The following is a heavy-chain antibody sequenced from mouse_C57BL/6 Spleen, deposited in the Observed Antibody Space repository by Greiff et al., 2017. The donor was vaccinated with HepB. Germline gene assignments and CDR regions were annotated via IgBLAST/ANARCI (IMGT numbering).Heavy chain of an antibody. CDR1: GYAFSSSW. CDR3: AREDTMITLFAY. V-gene: IGHV1-82*01. J-gene: IGHJ3*01. Sequence: VQLQQSGPELVKPGASVKISCKASGYAFSSSWMNWVKQRPGKGLEWIGRIYPGDGDTNYNGKFKGKATLTADKSSSTAYMQLSSLTSEDSAVYFCAREDTMITLFAYWGQGTLVTVSA. CDR2: IYPGDGDT. D-gene: IGHD2-4*01.